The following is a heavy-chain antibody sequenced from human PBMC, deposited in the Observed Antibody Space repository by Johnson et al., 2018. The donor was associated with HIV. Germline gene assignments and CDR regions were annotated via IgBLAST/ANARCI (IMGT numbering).Heavy chain of an antibody. Sequence: QMLLVESGGGVVQPGKSLRLSCAASGFTFSSSAMHWVRQAPGQGLQWVALISYDGSIKYFADSVKGRFTISRDNSKNTLHLQMNSLRPEDTAVYYCAKDVGNYWPDSFDIWGQGTMVTVSS. CDR1: GFTFSSSA. J-gene: IGHJ3*02. CDR2: ISYDGSIK. V-gene: IGHV3-30-3*01. CDR3: AKDVGNYWPDSFDI. D-gene: IGHD3-22*01.